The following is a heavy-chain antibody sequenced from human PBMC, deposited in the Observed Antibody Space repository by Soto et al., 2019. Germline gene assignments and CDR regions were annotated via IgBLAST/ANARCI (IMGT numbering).Heavy chain of an antibody. D-gene: IGHD6-13*01. CDR3: ARTSTGIAAAGTGLFGMDV. Sequence: QVQLVQSGAEVKKPGSSVKVSCKASGGTFSSYAISWVRQAPGQGLEWMGGIIPIFGTANYAQKFQGRVTITADESMSXAXRGLSSLRSEDTAVYYCARTSTGIAAAGTGLFGMDVWGQGTTVTVSS. CDR1: GGTFSSYA. J-gene: IGHJ6*02. CDR2: IIPIFGTA. V-gene: IGHV1-69*12.